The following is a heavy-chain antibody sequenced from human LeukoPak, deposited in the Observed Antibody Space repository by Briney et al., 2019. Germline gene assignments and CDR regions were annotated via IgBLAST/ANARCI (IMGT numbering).Heavy chain of an antibody. D-gene: IGHD4-11*01. CDR1: GFTVSSNY. CDR3: ARVGSNSNYGFGDY. J-gene: IGHJ4*02. V-gene: IGHV3-53*04. Sequence: PGGSLSLSCAASGFTVSSNYMSWVSQAPGKGLEWVSVIYNGDNTYYADSVKGRFTISKHNSKNTPFLQMNSLRAEDTAVYYCARVGSNSNYGFGDYWGQGTLVTVSS. CDR2: IYNGDNT.